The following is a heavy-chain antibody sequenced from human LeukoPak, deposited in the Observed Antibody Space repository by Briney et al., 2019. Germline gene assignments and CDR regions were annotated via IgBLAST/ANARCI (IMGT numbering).Heavy chain of an antibody. D-gene: IGHD1-26*01. V-gene: IGHV3-21*01. CDR2: ISSSSSYI. CDR1: GLTVSNAW. CDR3: ARSGSYYALNYYYGMDV. J-gene: IGHJ6*02. Sequence: GGSLRLSCAASGLTVSNAWMHWIRQAPGKGLEWVSSISSSSSYIYYADSVKGRFTISRDNAKNSLYLQMNSLRAEDTAVYYCARSGSYYALNYYYGMDVWGQGTTVTVSS.